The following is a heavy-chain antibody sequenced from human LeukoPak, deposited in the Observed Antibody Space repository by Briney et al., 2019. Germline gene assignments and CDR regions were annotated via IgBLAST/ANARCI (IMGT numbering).Heavy chain of an antibody. J-gene: IGHJ4*02. D-gene: IGHD5-18*01. CDR1: GGSISSSSYY. CDR3: ARHVDTAMVPGYFDY. Sequence: SETLSLTCTVSGGSISSSSYYWGWIRQPPGKGLEWIGSIYYSGSTYYNPSLKSRVTISVDTSKNQFSLRLSSVTAADTAVYYCARHVDTAMVPGYFDYWGQGTLVTVSS. CDR2: IYYSGST. V-gene: IGHV4-39*01.